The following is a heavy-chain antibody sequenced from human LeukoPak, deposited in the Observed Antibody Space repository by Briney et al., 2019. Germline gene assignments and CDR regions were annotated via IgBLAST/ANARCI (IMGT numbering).Heavy chain of an antibody. V-gene: IGHV4-34*01. CDR1: GGSFSGYY. CDR3: AGCSYGPDY. Sequence: PSETLSLTCAVYGGSFSGYYWSWIRQPPGKGLEWIGEINHSGSTNYNPSLKSRVTISVDTSKNQFSLKLSSVTAADTAVYYCAGCSYGPDYWGQGTLVTVSS. D-gene: IGHD5-18*01. J-gene: IGHJ4*02. CDR2: INHSGST.